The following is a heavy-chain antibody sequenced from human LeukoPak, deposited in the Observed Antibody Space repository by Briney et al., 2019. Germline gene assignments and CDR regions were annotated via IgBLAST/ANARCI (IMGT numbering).Heavy chain of an antibody. CDR1: GGSISSNNW. CDR3: ARDPIGYCSSTSCSYFDY. Sequence: ASETLSLTCAVSGGSISSNNWWSWVRQPPGKGLEWIGEIYDSGSTDYNPSNYNPSLKSRVTIAVDKSKNQLSLKLSSVTAADTAVYYCARDPIGYCSSTSCSYFDYWGQGTLVTVSS. CDR2: IYDSGSTDYNPS. D-gene: IGHD2-2*01. J-gene: IGHJ4*02. V-gene: IGHV4-4*02.